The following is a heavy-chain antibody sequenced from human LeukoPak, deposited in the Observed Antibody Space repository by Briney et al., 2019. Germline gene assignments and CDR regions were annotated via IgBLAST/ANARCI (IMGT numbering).Heavy chain of an antibody. Sequence: ASVKVSCKASGYTFTSYGISWVRQAPGQGLEWMGWISAYNGNTNYAQKLQGRVTMTTDTSTSTAYMELRSLRSDDTAVYYCARDDSPYSSSWYDAFDIWGQGTMVTVSS. D-gene: IGHD6-13*01. CDR1: GYTFTSYG. CDR2: ISAYNGNT. J-gene: IGHJ3*02. CDR3: ARDDSPYSSSWYDAFDI. V-gene: IGHV1-18*01.